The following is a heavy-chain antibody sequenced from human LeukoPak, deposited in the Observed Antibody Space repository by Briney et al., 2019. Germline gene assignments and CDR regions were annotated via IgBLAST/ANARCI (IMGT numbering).Heavy chain of an antibody. CDR3: ARQHDYGGNPLDY. Sequence: PSETLSLTCTVSGGSISSSSYYWGWIRQLPGKGLEWIGSIYYSGSTYYNPSLKSRVTISVDTSKNQFSLKLSSVTAADTAVYYCARQHDYGGNPLDYWGQGTLVTVSS. V-gene: IGHV4-39*01. CDR2: IYYSGST. CDR1: GGSISSSSYY. J-gene: IGHJ4*02. D-gene: IGHD4-23*01.